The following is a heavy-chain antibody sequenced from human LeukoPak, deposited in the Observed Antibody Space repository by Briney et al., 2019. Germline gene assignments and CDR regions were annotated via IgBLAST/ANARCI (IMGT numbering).Heavy chain of an antibody. CDR2: INPNSGGT. Sequence: ASVKVSCKASGYTFTGYYMHWVRQAPGQGLEWMGWINPNSGGTNYAQKFQGRVTMSRDTSISTAYMELSRLRSDETAVYYCARGKFTMIVVGKAFDIWGQGTMVTVSS. CDR3: ARGKFTMIVVGKAFDI. V-gene: IGHV1-2*02. D-gene: IGHD3-22*01. CDR1: GYTFTGYY. J-gene: IGHJ3*02.